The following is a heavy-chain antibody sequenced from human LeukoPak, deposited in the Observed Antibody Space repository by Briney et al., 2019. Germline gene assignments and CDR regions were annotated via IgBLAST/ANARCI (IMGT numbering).Heavy chain of an antibody. Sequence: GGSLRLSCAASGFTFTSCWMNWVRQAPGKGLEWVANIKPDGSEKYYVDSVRGRFTISRDNAKNSLFLQMNSLRAEDTAVHYCASGNWNDRAFDIWGQGTMVAVSS. D-gene: IGHD1-20*01. J-gene: IGHJ3*02. CDR1: GFTFTSCW. CDR3: ASGNWNDRAFDI. V-gene: IGHV3-7*01. CDR2: IKPDGSEK.